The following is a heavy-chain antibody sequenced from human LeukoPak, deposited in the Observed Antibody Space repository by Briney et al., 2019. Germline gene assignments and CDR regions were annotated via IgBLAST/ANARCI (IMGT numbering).Heavy chain of an antibody. CDR2: IYHTGST. D-gene: IGHD6-19*01. J-gene: IGHJ4*02. CDR1: GASISDGGW. CDR3: ASRPQWPV. V-gene: IGHV4-4*02. Sequence: SETLSLTCAVSGASISDGGWWTWVRQPPGKGLEWIGEIYHTGSTNYDPSLKSRVTISVDKSKNQFSLNLISLTAADTAIYYCASRPQWPVWGQGIQVTVSS.